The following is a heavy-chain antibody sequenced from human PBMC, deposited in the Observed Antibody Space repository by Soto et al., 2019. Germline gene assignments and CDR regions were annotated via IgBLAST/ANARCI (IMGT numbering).Heavy chain of an antibody. Sequence: EVQLVESGGGLVQPGGSLRLSCTASGFAFSDYHMDWVRQAPGKGLEWVGRIRNKADSYTTQYAASVKGRFTVSRDDSKKSMYLQMNSLKIGGSAVYYCASGRAGYWGQGVLVTVSS. D-gene: IGHD3-22*01. J-gene: IGHJ4*02. CDR1: GFAFSDYH. CDR2: IRNKADSYTT. CDR3: ASGRAGY. V-gene: IGHV3-72*01.